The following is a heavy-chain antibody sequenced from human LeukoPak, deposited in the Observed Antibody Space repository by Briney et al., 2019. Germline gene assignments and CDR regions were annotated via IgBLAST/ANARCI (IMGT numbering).Heavy chain of an antibody. V-gene: IGHV1-18*01. D-gene: IGHD2-8*01. CDR2: ISAYNLNT. Sequence: ASVKVSCKASGYTFNGYAITWVRQAPGQGLEWMGWISAYNLNTNYAQNLQGRVTMTIDTSTTTAYMELRSLRFDDTAVYYCARVGNGASWPWEWFDPWGQGTLVTVPS. CDR1: GYTFNGYA. CDR3: ARVGNGASWPWEWFDP. J-gene: IGHJ5*02.